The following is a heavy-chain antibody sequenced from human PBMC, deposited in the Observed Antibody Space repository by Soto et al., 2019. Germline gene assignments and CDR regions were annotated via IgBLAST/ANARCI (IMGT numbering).Heavy chain of an antibody. V-gene: IGHV3-73*01. J-gene: IGHJ6*02. Sequence: PGGSLRLSCAASGFTFSGSAMHWVRQASGKGLEWVGRIRSKANSYATAYAASVKGRFTISRDDSKNTAYLQMNSLKTEDTAVYYCTRHPPPRLVGATNRCGMDVWGQGTTVTVSS. CDR3: TRHPPPRLVGATNRCGMDV. D-gene: IGHD1-26*01. CDR2: IRSKANSYAT. CDR1: GFTFSGSA.